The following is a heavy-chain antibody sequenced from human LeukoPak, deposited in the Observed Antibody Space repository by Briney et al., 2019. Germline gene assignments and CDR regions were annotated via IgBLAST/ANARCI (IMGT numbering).Heavy chain of an antibody. CDR2: ISSSGSTI. Sequence: GGSLRLSCAASGFTFSSYEMNWVRQAPGKGLEWVPYISSSGSTIYYADSVKGRFTISRDNAKNSLYLQMNSLRAEGTAVYYCARLGIEGHFDYWGQGTLVTVSS. V-gene: IGHV3-48*03. CDR3: ARLGIEGHFDY. CDR1: GFTFSSYE. J-gene: IGHJ4*02. D-gene: IGHD1-26*01.